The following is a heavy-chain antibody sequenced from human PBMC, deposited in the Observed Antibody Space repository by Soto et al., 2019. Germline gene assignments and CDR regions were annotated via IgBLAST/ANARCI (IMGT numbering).Heavy chain of an antibody. CDR1: GYTFTSYY. CDR2: INPSCGST. Sequence: ASVKVSCKASGYTFTSYYIHWVRQAPVQVLEWMGIINPSCGSTSYAQKFQGRVTMTRDTSTSTVYMELSSLRSEDTAVYYCARDLPTRYSSGLGGYGMDIWGQGTTVTVSS. V-gene: IGHV1-46*01. D-gene: IGHD6-19*01. CDR3: ARDLPTRYSSGLGGYGMDI. J-gene: IGHJ6*01.